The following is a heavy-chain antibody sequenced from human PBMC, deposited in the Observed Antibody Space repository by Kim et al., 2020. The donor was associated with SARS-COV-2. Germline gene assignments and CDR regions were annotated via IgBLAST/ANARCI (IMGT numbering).Heavy chain of an antibody. CDR1: GGTFSSYA. Sequence: SVKVSCKASGGTFSSYAISWVRQAPGQGLEWMGRIIPILGIANYAQKFQGRVTITADKSTSTAYMELSSLRSEDTAVYYCARDTPITLDIVVVVAATVYYYGMDVWGQGTTVTVSS. CDR2: IIPILGIA. CDR3: ARDTPITLDIVVVVAATVYYYGMDV. D-gene: IGHD2-15*01. J-gene: IGHJ6*02. V-gene: IGHV1-69*04.